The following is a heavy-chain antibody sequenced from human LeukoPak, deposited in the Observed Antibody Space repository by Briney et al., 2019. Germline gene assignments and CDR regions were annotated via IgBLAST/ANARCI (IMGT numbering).Heavy chain of an antibody. CDR1: GGSISSYY. D-gene: IGHD2-2*02. V-gene: IGHV4-59*08. CDR3: ARLNTYVLAFDF. CDR2: IYYSGTT. Sequence: SETLSLTCTVSGGSISSYYWSWIRQPPGKGLEWIGYIYYSGTTNYNPSLKSRVTMSVDTSKNQFSLKLTSVTAADTAVYSCARLNTYVLAFDFWGQGTLVTVSS. J-gene: IGHJ4*02.